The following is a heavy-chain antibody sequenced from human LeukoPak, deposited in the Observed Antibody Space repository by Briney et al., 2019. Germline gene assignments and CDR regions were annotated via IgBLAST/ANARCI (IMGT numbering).Heavy chain of an antibody. D-gene: IGHD6-19*01. J-gene: IGHJ4*02. V-gene: IGHV4-38-2*02. CDR2: IYHSGST. Sequence: NPSETLSLTCTVSGYSISSGYYWGWIRQPPGKGLEWIGSIYHSGSTYYNPSLKSRVTISVDTSKNQFSLKLSSVTAADTAVYYCASYGYSSGWYNHWGQGTLVTVSS. CDR3: ASYGYSSGWYNH. CDR1: GYSISSGYY.